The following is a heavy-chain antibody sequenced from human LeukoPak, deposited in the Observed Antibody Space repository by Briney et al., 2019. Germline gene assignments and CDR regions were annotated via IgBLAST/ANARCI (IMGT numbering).Heavy chain of an antibody. Sequence: SETLSLTCAVYGGSFSGHYWSWIRQPPGKGLEWIGEINPSGGTNYNPSLKSRVTISVDTSKNQFSLKLSSVTAADTAVYYCAREQGFGDLLRDYWGQGTLVTVSS. CDR3: AREQGFGDLLRDY. J-gene: IGHJ4*02. V-gene: IGHV4-34*01. CDR1: GGSFSGHY. CDR2: INPSGGT. D-gene: IGHD3-10*01.